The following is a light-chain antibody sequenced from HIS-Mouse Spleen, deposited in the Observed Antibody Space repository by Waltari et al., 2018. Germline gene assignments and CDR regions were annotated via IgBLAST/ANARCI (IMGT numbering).Light chain of an antibody. V-gene: IGLV2-11*01. J-gene: IGLJ3*02. CDR1: SSDVGGYNQ. CDR3: CSYAGSYTWV. CDR2: DVS. Sequence: QSALTQPRSVSGSPGQSVPISCTGTSSDVGGYNQVSWYQPHPGNAPKLMIYDVSKRPSGVPDRFSGSKSGNTASLTISGLQAEDEADYYCCSYAGSYTWVFGGGTKLTVL.